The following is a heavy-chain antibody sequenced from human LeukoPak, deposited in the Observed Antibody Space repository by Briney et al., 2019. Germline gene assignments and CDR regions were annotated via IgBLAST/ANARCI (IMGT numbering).Heavy chain of an antibody. Sequence: GGSLRLSCAASGFTFSTSWMSWVRQAPGKGLEWVAVISYDGSNKYYADSVKGRFTISRDNPKNTLYLQMNSLRAEDTAVYYCAKDPGYCGGDCYSAYYYYYYGMDVWGQGTTVTVSS. CDR3: AKDPGYCGGDCYSAYYYYYYGMDV. J-gene: IGHJ6*02. CDR2: ISYDGSNK. CDR1: GFTFSTSW. D-gene: IGHD2-21*02. V-gene: IGHV3-30*18.